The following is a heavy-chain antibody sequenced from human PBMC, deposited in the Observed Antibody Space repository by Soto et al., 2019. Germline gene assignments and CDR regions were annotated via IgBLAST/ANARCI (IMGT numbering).Heavy chain of an antibody. CDR1: GGSIRSSSYY. Sequence: QLQLQESGPGLVKPSETLSLTCTVSGGSIRSSSYYWGWIRQPPGKGLEWIGRIYYRGSTYYNPSLKSPVTIPVEPSKNKFSLKLGAVTAADTAVYCCARPPLGGHCSGDSCYAGHFFDYGGQGTLVTFSS. J-gene: IGHJ4*02. CDR2: IYYRGST. V-gene: IGHV4-39*01. CDR3: ARPPLGGHCSGDSCYAGHFFDY. D-gene: IGHD2-15*01.